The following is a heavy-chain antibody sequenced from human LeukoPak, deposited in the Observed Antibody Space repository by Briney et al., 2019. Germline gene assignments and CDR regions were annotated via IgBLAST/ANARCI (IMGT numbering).Heavy chain of an antibody. CDR1: GGSFSGYY. V-gene: IGHV4-34*01. CDR2: INHSGST. J-gene: IGHJ4*02. CDR3: ARGLGSSFGY. Sequence: SETLSLTCAVYGGSFSGYYWSWIRQPPGKGLEWIGEINHSGSTNYNPSLKSRVTISVDTSKNQFSLKLSSVTAADTAVYYCARGLGSSFGYWGQGTLVTVSS. D-gene: IGHD6-13*01.